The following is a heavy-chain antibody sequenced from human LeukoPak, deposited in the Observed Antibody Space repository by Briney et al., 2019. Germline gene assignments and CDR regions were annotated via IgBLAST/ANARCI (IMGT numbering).Heavy chain of an antibody. CDR2: IYYSGST. V-gene: IGHV4-59*01. D-gene: IGHD2-8*02. Sequence: SETLSLTCTVSGGSISSYYWSWIRQPPGKGLEWIGYIYYSGSTNYNPSLKSRVTISVDTSKNQFSLKVSSVTAADTAVYYCARSQVVYASSGYFDYWGQGTLVTVSS. CDR3: ARSQVVYASSGYFDY. J-gene: IGHJ4*02. CDR1: GGSISSYY.